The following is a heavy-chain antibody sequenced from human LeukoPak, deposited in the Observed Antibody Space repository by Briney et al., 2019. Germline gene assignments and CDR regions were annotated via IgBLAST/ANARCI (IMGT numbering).Heavy chain of an antibody. CDR3: ARDPGVAAAGTDPNFDY. J-gene: IGHJ4*02. V-gene: IGHV3-20*04. D-gene: IGHD6-13*01. CDR1: GFTFDDYG. CDR2: INWNGGST. Sequence: GGSLRLSCAASGFTFDDYGMSWVRQAPGKGLEWVSGINWNGGSTGYADSVKGRFTISRDNGKNSLYLQMNSMRAEDTAVYYCARDPGVAAAGTDPNFDYWGQGTLVTVSS.